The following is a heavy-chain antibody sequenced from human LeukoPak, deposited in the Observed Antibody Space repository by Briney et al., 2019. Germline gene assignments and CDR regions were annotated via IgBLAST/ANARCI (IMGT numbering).Heavy chain of an antibody. Sequence: GGSLRLSCAAAGFTFSNYVIHWVRQAPGKVLEWVSLIRYDGSSKYYADSVRGRFTISRDNSKNTLYLQMNSLRAEDTAVYYCARYSGNYGLDYWGQGTLVTVSS. J-gene: IGHJ4*02. V-gene: IGHV3-30*02. CDR2: IRYDGSSK. CDR1: GFTFSNYV. D-gene: IGHD4-17*01. CDR3: ARYSGNYGLDY.